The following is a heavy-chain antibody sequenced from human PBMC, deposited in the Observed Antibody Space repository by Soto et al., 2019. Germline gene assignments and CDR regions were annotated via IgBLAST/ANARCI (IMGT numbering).Heavy chain of an antibody. CDR3: AASYGSGYRAFDC. CDR1: GYTFTTYC. D-gene: IGHD3-10*01. CDR2: INTHNGNT. J-gene: IGHJ4*02. Sequence: ASVKVSCKASGYTFTTYCISWVRQAPGQGLEWLGWINTHNGNTNYAQNLQGRVIMTADTSTSTAYMELRSLRSEDTAMYYCAASYGSGYRAFDCWGQGALVTVSS. V-gene: IGHV1-18*01.